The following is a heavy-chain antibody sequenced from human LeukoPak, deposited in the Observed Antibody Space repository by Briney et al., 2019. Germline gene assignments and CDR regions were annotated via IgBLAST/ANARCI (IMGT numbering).Heavy chain of an antibody. J-gene: IGHJ4*02. Sequence: PGRSLRLSCAASGFXFSAYGMHWVRQAPGKGLEWVAIISYDGSNKYYPDSVKGRFTISREDSKNTLYLQMNSLRTEDTAVYYCAKELTRPNRPVAGLNYWGQGTMVTVSS. CDR3: AKELTRPNRPVAGLNY. V-gene: IGHV3-30*18. CDR2: ISYDGSNK. CDR1: GFXFSAYG. D-gene: IGHD6-19*01.